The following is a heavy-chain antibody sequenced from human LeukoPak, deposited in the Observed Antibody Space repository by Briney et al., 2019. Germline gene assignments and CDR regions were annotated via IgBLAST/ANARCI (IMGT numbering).Heavy chain of an antibody. CDR3: ARRIGRHFDY. CDR2: IYYSGST. V-gene: IGHV4-59*01. CDR1: GGSISSYY. J-gene: IGHJ4*02. Sequence: SETLSLTCTVSGGSISSYYWSWTRQPPGKGLEWIGYIYYSGSTNYNPSLKSRVTISVDTSKNQFSLKLSSVTAADTAVYYCARRIGRHFDYWGQGTLVTVSS. D-gene: IGHD2-15*01.